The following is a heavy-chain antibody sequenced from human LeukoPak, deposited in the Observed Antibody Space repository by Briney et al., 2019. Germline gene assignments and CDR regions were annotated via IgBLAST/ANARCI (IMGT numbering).Heavy chain of an antibody. CDR2: IIPIFGIA. J-gene: IGHJ4*02. CDR1: GGTFSSYA. V-gene: IGHV1-69*13. D-gene: IGHD3-3*01. Sequence: SVKVSCKASGGTFSSYAISWVRQAPGQGLEWMGAIIPIFGIANYAQKFQGRVTITADESTSTAYMELSSLRSEDTAVYYCAREEVTIFGVVIGNFDYWGQGTLVTVSS. CDR3: AREEVTIFGVVIGNFDY.